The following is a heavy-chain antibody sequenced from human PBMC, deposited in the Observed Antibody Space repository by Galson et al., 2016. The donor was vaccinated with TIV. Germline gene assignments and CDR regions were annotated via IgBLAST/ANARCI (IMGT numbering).Heavy chain of an antibody. CDR3: AKTSGDGMDYYYYGMDV. Sequence: LRLSCAASGVTFRNYAMSWVRQAPGKGLEWVSRISGSGASTYYADSVKGRFTISRDNSKNTLYWQMNSLRAEDTAVYYCAKTSGDGMDYYYYGMDVWGQGTTVTFSS. D-gene: IGHD2-21*01. CDR1: GVTFRNYA. CDR2: ISGSGAST. V-gene: IGHV3-23*01. J-gene: IGHJ6*02.